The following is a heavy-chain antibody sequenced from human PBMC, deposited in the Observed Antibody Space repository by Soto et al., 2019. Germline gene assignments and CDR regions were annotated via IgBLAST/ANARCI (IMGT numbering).Heavy chain of an antibody. J-gene: IGHJ6*03. CDR2: INHSGST. V-gene: IGHV4-34*01. CDR1: GGSFSGYY. D-gene: IGHD3-10*01. Sequence: QVQLQQWGAGLLKPSETLSLTCAVYGGSFSGYYWSWIRQPPGKGLEWIGEINHSGSTNYNPSLKSRVTISVDTSKHQFSLKLSSVTAADTAVYYCARGGYYYGSGSYYGCYYYMDVWGKGTTVTVSS. CDR3: ARGGYYYGSGSYYGCYYYMDV.